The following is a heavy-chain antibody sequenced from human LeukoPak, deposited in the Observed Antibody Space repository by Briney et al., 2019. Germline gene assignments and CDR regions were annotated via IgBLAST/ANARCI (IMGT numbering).Heavy chain of an antibody. CDR1: GGTFSSYA. V-gene: IGHV1-18*01. CDR3: ARDSFGGVIVTDY. D-gene: IGHD3-16*02. CDR2: ISAYNGNT. Sequence: ASVKVSCKASGGTFSSYAISWVRQAPGQGLEWMGWISAYNGNTNYAQKLQGRVTMTTDTSTSTAYMELRSLRSDDTAVYYCARDSFGGVIVTDYWGQGTLVTVSS. J-gene: IGHJ4*02.